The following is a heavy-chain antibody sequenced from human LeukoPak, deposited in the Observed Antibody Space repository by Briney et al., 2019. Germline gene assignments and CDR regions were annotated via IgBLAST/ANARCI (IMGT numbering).Heavy chain of an antibody. V-gene: IGHV3-21*01. CDR1: GFTFSSYS. CDR3: ARGRGYYDSSGYPLNFDY. CDR2: ISSSSSYI. J-gene: IGHJ4*02. D-gene: IGHD3-22*01. Sequence: GGSLRLSCAASGFTFSSYSMNWVRQAPGKGLEWVSSISSSSSYIYYADSVKGRFTISRDNAENSLYLQMNSLRAEDTAVYYCARGRGYYDSSGYPLNFDYWGQGTLVTVSS.